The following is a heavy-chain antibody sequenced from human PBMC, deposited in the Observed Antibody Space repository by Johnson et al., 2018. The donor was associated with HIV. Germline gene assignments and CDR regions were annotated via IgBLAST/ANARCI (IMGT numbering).Heavy chain of an antibody. CDR2: ITYDGRNE. CDR3: GTELLSTEFDAFDI. Sequence: QVQLVESGGGVVQPGRSLRLSCAASGFIFSSYCMHWVRQAPGKGLEWVADITYDGRNEYYADSVKGRFTISRDNSKNTLYLQMNSLRAEDTAVYYCGTELLSTEFDAFDIWGQGTMVTVSS. V-gene: IGHV3-30*04. J-gene: IGHJ3*02. D-gene: IGHD3-10*01. CDR1: GFIFSSYC.